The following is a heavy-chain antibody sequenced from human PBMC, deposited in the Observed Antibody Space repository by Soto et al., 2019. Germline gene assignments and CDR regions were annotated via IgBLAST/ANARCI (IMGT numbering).Heavy chain of an antibody. Sequence: QVHLQESGPGLVKPSQTLSLTCAVSGDSVKSAGYFLAWIRQPPGKGLEWIGHIYYNGATSYIPSLKSRVTISTDTSKNQLSLTLTSVTAADTAVYFCAREDLSSPSTSSFDYWGQGTPVTVSS. J-gene: IGHJ4*02. CDR3: AREDLSSPSTSSFDY. CDR2: IYYNGAT. CDR1: GDSVKSAGYF. V-gene: IGHV4-31*11. D-gene: IGHD2-2*01.